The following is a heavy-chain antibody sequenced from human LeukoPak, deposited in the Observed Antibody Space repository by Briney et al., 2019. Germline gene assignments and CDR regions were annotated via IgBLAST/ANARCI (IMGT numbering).Heavy chain of an antibody. CDR1: GDSVTNYY. D-gene: IGHD3-22*01. Sequence: SETLSLTCSVSGDSVTNYYWSWIRQPPGKGLEYIGYIFYRGNSNYSPSLKSRLTMSVDTSRNQLSLKLSSVTAADTAVYYCAREQWAYRSYYASSGYHDYWGQGTLVTVSS. V-gene: IGHV4-59*02. J-gene: IGHJ4*02. CDR2: IFYRGNS. CDR3: AREQWAYRSYYASSGYHDY.